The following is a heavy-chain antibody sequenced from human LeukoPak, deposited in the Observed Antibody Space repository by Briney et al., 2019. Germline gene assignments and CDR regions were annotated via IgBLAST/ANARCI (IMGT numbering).Heavy chain of an antibody. CDR1: GCTFSIYA. CDR3: ARTLYSSSWYTDYYYYYGMDV. V-gene: IGHV1-2*02. Sequence: ASVTVSCKSSGCTFSIYAISWVRQAPGQGLEWMGWINPNSGGTNYAQKFQGRVTMTRDTSISTAYMELSRLRSDDTAVYYCARTLYSSSWYTDYYYYYGMDVWGQGTTVTVSS. CDR2: INPNSGGT. D-gene: IGHD6-13*01. J-gene: IGHJ6*02.